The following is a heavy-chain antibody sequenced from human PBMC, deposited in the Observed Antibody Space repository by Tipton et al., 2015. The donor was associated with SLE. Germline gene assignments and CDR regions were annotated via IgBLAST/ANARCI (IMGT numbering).Heavy chain of an antibody. D-gene: IGHD1-1*01. V-gene: IGHV1-69*18. Sequence: QLVQSGAEVKKPGSSVKVSCKASGGTFSSYAISWVRQAPGQGLEWMGRIIPIFGKANYAQKFQGRVTITADESTSTAYMELSSLRSEDTAVYYCAKGEGTFYYYYYGMDVWGQGTTVTVSS. J-gene: IGHJ6*02. CDR2: IIPIFGKA. CDR1: GGTFSSYA. CDR3: AKGEGTFYYYYYGMDV.